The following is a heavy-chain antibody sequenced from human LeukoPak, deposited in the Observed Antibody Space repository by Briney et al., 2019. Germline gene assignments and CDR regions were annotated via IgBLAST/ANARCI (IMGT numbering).Heavy chain of an antibody. V-gene: IGHV1-18*01. D-gene: IGHD3-22*01. CDR2: ISAFNANT. CDR1: GYTFTSYG. J-gene: IGHJ3*02. Sequence: ASVKVSCKASGYTFTSYGITWVRQAPGQGLEWMGWISAFNANTNYAQKLQGRATMTTDTSTSTAYMELRSLRSDDTAMYYCARHIVVVSNDAFDIWGQGTMVTVSS. CDR3: ARHIVVVSNDAFDI.